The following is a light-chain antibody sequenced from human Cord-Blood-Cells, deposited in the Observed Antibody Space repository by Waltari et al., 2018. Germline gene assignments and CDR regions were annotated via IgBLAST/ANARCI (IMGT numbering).Light chain of an antibody. J-gene: IGKJ1*01. CDR3: QQYNNWPPWT. CDR2: GAS. CDR1: QSVSSN. Sequence: EIVMTQSPATLSVSPGERATLSCRASQSVSSNLAWYQQKPGQAPRLLIYGASTGATGIPARFSGSWSGTEFTLTISSLQSEDFAVYYCQQYNNWPPWTFGQGTKVEIK. V-gene: IGKV3-15*01.